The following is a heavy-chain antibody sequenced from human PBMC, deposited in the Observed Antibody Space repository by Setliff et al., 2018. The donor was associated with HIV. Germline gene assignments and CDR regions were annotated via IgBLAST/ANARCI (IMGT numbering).Heavy chain of an antibody. J-gene: IGHJ3*02. D-gene: IGHD1-26*01. CDR2: INPKSGNT. V-gene: IGHV1-8*01. CDR1: GYTLTDFD. Sequence: GASVKVSCKASGYTLTDFDIYWMRQASGQGLEWLGWINPKSGNTAYAQSFQGRVTLTTNIAISTVDMELSSLSSEDTAVYYCTRWIVGSSNIFAFDIWGQGTLVTVS. CDR3: TRWIVGSSNIFAFDI.